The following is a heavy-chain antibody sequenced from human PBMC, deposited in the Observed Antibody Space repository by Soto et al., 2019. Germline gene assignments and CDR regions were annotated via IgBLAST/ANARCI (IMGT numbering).Heavy chain of an antibody. D-gene: IGHD6-19*01. CDR1: GFIFSGYS. CDR2: MSYDGNNK. CDR3: AGDRSGWYSDY. V-gene: IGHV3-30-3*01. J-gene: IGHJ4*02. Sequence: QVQLVESGGGVVQPGRSLRLSCSASGFIFSGYSMHWVRQAPGKGLEWVAVMSYDGNNKYYADSVKGRFTISRDDSMNTLYLQMNSLRAEDTAVYYCAGDRSGWYSDYWGQGTLVTVSS.